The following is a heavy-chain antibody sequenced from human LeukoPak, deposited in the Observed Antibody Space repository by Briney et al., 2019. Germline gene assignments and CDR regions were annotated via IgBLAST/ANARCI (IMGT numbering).Heavy chain of an antibody. D-gene: IGHD3-16*01. Sequence: PSETLSLTCAVYGGSFSGYYWSWIRQPPGKGLEWIGSIYYSGSTYYNPSLKSRVTMSVDTSKNQFSLKMRPVTAADTAVYYCARSEIDDYNRYWGQGILVTVSS. CDR2: IYYSGST. CDR1: GGSFSGYY. J-gene: IGHJ4*02. CDR3: ARSEIDDYNRY. V-gene: IGHV4-34*01.